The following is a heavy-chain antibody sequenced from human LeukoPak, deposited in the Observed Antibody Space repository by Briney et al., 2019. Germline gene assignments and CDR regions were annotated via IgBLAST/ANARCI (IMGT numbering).Heavy chain of an antibody. CDR3: ARHRPMPYSFDC. CDR1: GCTISSNC. CDR2: IYYSGST. D-gene: IGHD2-2*01. Sequence: SETLSLTCTGSGCTISSNCRNWIRQPPGKGLEWVGYIYYSGSTNYNPSLKSRVTISVDTSKNHFSLKLNSVTAADTAVYFCARHRPMPYSFDCWGRGTLVTVSS. J-gene: IGHJ4*02. V-gene: IGHV4-59*08.